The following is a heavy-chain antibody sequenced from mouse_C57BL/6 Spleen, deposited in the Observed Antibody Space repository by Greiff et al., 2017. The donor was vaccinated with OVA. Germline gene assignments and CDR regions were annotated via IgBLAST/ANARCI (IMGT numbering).Heavy chain of an antibody. CDR2: IYPRSGNT. CDR3: ARWDDDGNYYAMDY. J-gene: IGHJ4*01. CDR1: GYTFTSYG. D-gene: IGHD2-4*01. Sequence: VQLQQSGAELARPGASVKLSCKASGYTFTSYGISWVKQRTGQGLEWIGEIYPRSGNTYYNVKFKGKATLTADKSSSTAYMELRSLTSEDSAVYFCARWDDDGNYYAMDYWGQGTSVTVSS. V-gene: IGHV1-81*01.